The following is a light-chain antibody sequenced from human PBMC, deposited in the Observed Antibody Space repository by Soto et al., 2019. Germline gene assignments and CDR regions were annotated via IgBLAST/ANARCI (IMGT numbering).Light chain of an antibody. CDR2: RNN. V-gene: IGLV1-47*01. Sequence: QSVLTQPPSASGTPGQRVTISCSGSSSNIGSNYVYWYQQLPGTAPKLLIYRNNQRPSGVPDRFSGSKSGTSASLAISGLRSEDEADYYCAAWDDSLSGPVFGTGTKLPVL. CDR3: AAWDDSLSGPV. CDR1: SSNIGSNY. J-gene: IGLJ1*01.